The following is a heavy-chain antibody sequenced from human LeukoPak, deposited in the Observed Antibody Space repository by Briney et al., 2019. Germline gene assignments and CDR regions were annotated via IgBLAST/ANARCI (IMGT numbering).Heavy chain of an antibody. D-gene: IGHD4-17*01. CDR3: ARDPNVYDYGDQPLGY. CDR1: GFTFSNYAM. V-gene: IGHV4-4*02. J-gene: IGHJ4*02. Sequence: GSLRLSCAASGFTFSNYAMSWVRQPPGKGLEWIGEIYHSGSTNYNPSLKSRVTISVDKSKNQFSLKLSSVTAADTAVYYCARDPNVYDYGDQPLGYWGQGTLVTVSS. CDR2: IYHSGST.